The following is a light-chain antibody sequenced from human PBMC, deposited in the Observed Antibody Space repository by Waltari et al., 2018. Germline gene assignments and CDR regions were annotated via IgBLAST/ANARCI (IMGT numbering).Light chain of an antibody. Sequence: DIQLTKSPSFLSASVGDRVTITCRASQGIRRSLTWYQLKPGKAPMLLIYAASTLQAGVPSRFSASGSGTDFTLTISSLQPEDFAIYFCQQFDIYPITFGGGTKVEIK. CDR3: QQFDIYPIT. CDR2: AAS. V-gene: IGKV1-9*01. CDR1: QGIRRS. J-gene: IGKJ4*01.